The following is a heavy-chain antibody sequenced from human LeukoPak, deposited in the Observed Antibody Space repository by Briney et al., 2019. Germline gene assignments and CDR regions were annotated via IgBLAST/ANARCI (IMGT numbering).Heavy chain of an antibody. Sequence: SQTLSLTCAISGDSVSNNDGGWNWIRQSPSRGLEWLGRTYYNSKWYNDYAVSVKSRMTINPDTSKNQFSLQLNSVTPEDTAVYYCARELRQQLVRGPPQAEFDYWGQGTLVTVSS. CDR2: TYYNSKWYN. V-gene: IGHV6-1*01. CDR1: GDSVSNNDGG. D-gene: IGHD6-13*01. J-gene: IGHJ4*02. CDR3: ARELRQQLVRGPPQAEFDY.